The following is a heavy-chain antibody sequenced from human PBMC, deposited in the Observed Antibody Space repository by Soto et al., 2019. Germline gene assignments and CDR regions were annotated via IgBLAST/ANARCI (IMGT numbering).Heavy chain of an antibody. CDR1: GYTFTDYY. Sequence: ASVKVSCKASGYTFTDYYMNWVRQAPGQGLEWMGWMNPSNGVTTYAQRFQGRVTMTRDTSISTAYMDLSSLRSDDTAVYYCARGALIVANWFDPWGQGTQVTVSS. V-gene: IGHV1-2*02. J-gene: IGHJ5*02. CDR3: ARGALIVANWFDP. D-gene: IGHD5-12*01. CDR2: MNPSNGVT.